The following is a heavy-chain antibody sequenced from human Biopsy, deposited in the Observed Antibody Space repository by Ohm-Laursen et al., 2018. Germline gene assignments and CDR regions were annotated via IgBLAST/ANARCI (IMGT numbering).Heavy chain of an antibody. Sequence: GPSVKVSCKVSGYTLTDLSMHWVRQAPGKGLEWMGGFAPENGKTIYAQKFQGRVTMTEDTSTDTAYMELNNLRSEDTAVYYCAGDINNWNVNYWGQGTLVIVSS. V-gene: IGHV1-24*01. J-gene: IGHJ4*02. CDR2: FAPENGKT. D-gene: IGHD1-20*01. CDR3: AGDINNWNVNY. CDR1: GYTLTDLS.